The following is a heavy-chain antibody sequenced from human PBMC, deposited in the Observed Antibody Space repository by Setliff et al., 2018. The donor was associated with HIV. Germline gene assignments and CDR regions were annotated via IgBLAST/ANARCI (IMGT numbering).Heavy chain of an antibody. J-gene: IGHJ6*03. D-gene: IGHD2-15*01. CDR2: IYYTGNT. CDR1: GGSINNYY. CDR3: ARRSGASYYSEFYYYMDV. Sequence: SETLSLTCSVSGGSINNYYWSWIRLTPGKGLQWIGCIYYTGNTNYNPSFKSRVTMSVDTSNNQSSLKLTSVTAAGSAVYYCARRSGASYYSEFYYYMDVWGKGTTVTVSS. V-gene: IGHV4-59*08.